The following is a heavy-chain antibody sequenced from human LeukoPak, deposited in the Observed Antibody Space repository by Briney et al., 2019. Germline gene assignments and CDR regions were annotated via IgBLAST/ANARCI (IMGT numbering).Heavy chain of an antibody. CDR3: GGLSSGWQYN. CDR2: MNPNSGNT. D-gene: IGHD6-19*01. CDR1: GYTFTSYD. Sequence: ASVKVSCTASGYTFTSYDINWVRQATGQGLEWMGWMNPNSGNTGYAQKFQGRTTMTRNTSISTAYMELSSLRSEDTAVYYCGGLSSGWQYNWGQGTLVTVSS. J-gene: IGHJ4*02. V-gene: IGHV1-8*01.